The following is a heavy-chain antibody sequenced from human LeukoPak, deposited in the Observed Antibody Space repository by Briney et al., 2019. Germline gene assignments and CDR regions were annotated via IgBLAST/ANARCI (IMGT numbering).Heavy chain of an antibody. Sequence: GGSLRLSCASSGFTFSSYEMNWVRQAPGKGLEGVSYISSSCTTIYYAGSVKGRFTISRDNAKNSLYLQMNSLRAEGTAVYYCARDPLRYFDWLPRANYYGMDVWGQGTTVTVSS. CDR3: ARDPLRYFDWLPRANYYGMDV. CDR2: ISSSCTTI. CDR1: GFTFSSYE. V-gene: IGHV3-48*03. J-gene: IGHJ6*02. D-gene: IGHD3-9*01.